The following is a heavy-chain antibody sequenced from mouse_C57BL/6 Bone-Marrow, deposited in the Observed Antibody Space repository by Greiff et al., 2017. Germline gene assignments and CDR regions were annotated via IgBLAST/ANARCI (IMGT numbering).Heavy chain of an antibody. J-gene: IGHJ4*01. CDR3: ARRDDYDDYYAMDY. Sequence: EVKLVESGGDLVKPGGSLKLSCAASGFTFSSYGMSWVRQTPYKRLEWVATISSGGSYTYYPDSVKGRFTISRDNAKNTLYLQMSSLKSEDTAMYYCARRDDYDDYYAMDYWGQGTSVTVSS. CDR2: ISSGGSYT. V-gene: IGHV5-6*02. D-gene: IGHD2-4*01. CDR1: GFTFSSYG.